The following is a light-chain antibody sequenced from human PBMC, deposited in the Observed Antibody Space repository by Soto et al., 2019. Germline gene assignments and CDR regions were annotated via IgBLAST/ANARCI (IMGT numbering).Light chain of an antibody. V-gene: IGKV1D-16*01. CDR3: QQYSTYPIT. CDR2: AAS. CDR1: QGISRW. Sequence: DLQMNQSPSSLYASVGARVTITCRASQGISRWLAWYQQKPGKAPKSLIYAASSLQSGVPSGFSGSRSVTDFTLTVSGLQPAEFATYCGQQYSTYPITFGQGTGVEIK. J-gene: IGKJ5*01.